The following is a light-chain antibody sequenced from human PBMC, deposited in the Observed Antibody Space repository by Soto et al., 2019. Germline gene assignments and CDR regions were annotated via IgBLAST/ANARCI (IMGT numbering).Light chain of an antibody. CDR1: QSLLHSNGYNY. CDR2: LGS. J-gene: IGKJ3*01. CDR3: MQTLQTPLFT. V-gene: IGKV2-28*01. Sequence: DIVMTQSPLSLPVTPGEPASISCRSSQSLLHSNGYNYLDWYLQKPGQSPQLLIYLGSNRASGVPDRFSGSRSGTDFTLKISRVXAEDVGVYYCMQTLQTPLFTFGPGTKVDIK.